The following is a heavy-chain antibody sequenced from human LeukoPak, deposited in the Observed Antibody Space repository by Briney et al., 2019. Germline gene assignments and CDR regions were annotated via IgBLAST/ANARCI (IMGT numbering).Heavy chain of an antibody. CDR1: GFSFDDYV. V-gene: IGHV3-9*01. Sequence: GTSLRLSCAASGFSFDDYVMHWVRQAPGKGLEWVSGISWNSGSIGYADSVKGRFTTSRDNAKNSLYLQMNSLRAEDTAVYYCARVTIFGVVNNIPSYYYGMDVWGQGTTVTVSS. D-gene: IGHD3-3*01. CDR2: ISWNSGSI. CDR3: ARVTIFGVVNNIPSYYYGMDV. J-gene: IGHJ6*02.